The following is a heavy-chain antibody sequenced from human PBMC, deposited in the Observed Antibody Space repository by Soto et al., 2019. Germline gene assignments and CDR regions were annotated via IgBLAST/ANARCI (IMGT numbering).Heavy chain of an antibody. J-gene: IGHJ4*02. V-gene: IGHV4-61*01. D-gene: IGHD3-10*01. Sequence: QVQLQESGPGLVKSSETLSLTCTVSGGSVSSGSYYWSWIRQPPGKGLEWIGYIYYSGSTNYNPSLKSRVTITVDTSKNQFSPNLNSVTAADTAVYYCARDLYGSGTHIDYWGQGTLVTVSS. CDR2: IYYSGST. CDR3: ARDLYGSGTHIDY. CDR1: GGSVSSGSYY.